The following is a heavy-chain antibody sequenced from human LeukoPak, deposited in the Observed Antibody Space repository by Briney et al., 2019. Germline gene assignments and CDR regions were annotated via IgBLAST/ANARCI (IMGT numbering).Heavy chain of an antibody. CDR2: INLDGSGK. V-gene: IGHV3-7*01. CDR1: GFTFSNYW. Sequence: GGSLRLSCVVSGFTFSNYWMSWVRQAPGKGLEWVANINLDGSGKYYVDSVKGRFTISRDNAKNSLYLQMNSLRAEDTAVYYCARVRKSYFDYWGQGTLVTVSS. CDR3: ARVRKSYFDY. J-gene: IGHJ4*02.